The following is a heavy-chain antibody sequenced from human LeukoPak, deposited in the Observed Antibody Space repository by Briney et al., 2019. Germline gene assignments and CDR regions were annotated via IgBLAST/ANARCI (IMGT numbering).Heavy chain of an antibody. V-gene: IGHV3-30*04. CDR2: ISYDGSSK. D-gene: IGHD3-16*01. CDR1: GFTFSTYA. J-gene: IGHJ1*01. CDR3: AKDDDWGRYKH. Sequence: GGSLRLSCAASGFTFSTYAMHWVRQAPGKGLEWVAVISYDGSSKYYADSVKGRFTISRDNSKNTLYLQMNSLRAEDTAVYYCAKDDDWGRYKHWGQGTLVTVSS.